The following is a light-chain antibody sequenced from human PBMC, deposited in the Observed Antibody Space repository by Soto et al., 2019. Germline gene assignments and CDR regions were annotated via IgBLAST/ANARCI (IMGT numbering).Light chain of an antibody. CDR3: QQYGSSPLT. CDR1: QSVSRNY. V-gene: IGKV3-20*01. J-gene: IGKJ4*01. CDR2: GAS. Sequence: EVVLTQSPGTLSLSPGERATLSCRASQSVSRNYLAWYQHKPGQAPRLLIYGASTRATGIPDRFSGSGSGTDFTLTIYRLEPEDFAVYCCQQYGSSPLTFGGGTKVDIK.